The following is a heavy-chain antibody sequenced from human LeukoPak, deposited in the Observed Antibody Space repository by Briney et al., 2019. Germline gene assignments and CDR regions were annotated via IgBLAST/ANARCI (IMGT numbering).Heavy chain of an antibody. D-gene: IGHD3-9*01. CDR1: RFTFSSYV. CDR2: ISGSGGST. Sequence: GGSLRLSCAASRFTFSSYVMSWVRQAPGKGLEWVSAISGSGGSTYYADSVKGRFTISRDNAKNSLYLQMNSLRAEDTAVYYCARDYDILTGYSRFDYWGQGTLVTVSS. J-gene: IGHJ4*02. V-gene: IGHV3-23*01. CDR3: ARDYDILTGYSRFDY.